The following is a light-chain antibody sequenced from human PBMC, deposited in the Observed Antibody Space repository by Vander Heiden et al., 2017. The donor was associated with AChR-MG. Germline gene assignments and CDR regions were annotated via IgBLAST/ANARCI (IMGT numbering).Light chain of an antibody. CDR3: QQYDTLFT. V-gene: IGKV1-33*01. CDR2: DAS. CDR1: HDISNY. J-gene: IGKJ3*01. Sequence: DIQMTHSPSSLSASVGDRVTITCQASHDISNYLNWYHHKPGTAPKLLIYDASRLKKGVPSRFSGSGSGTDFTFTISSLQPEDIGIYYCQQYDTLFTFGPGTRLDIK.